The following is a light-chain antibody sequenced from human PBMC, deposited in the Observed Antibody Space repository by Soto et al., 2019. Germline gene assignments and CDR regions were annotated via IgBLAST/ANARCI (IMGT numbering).Light chain of an antibody. J-gene: IGKJ1*01. Sequence: DIQMTQYPSTLSSSVGDRVTITCRASQSISQWVAWYQQKPGRAPELLIYDASKLKSGVPSRFSGSGSGTEFSLTITSLQPDDSAMYYCQQYNGYSWTFARRAKVDI. CDR1: QSISQW. V-gene: IGKV1-5*01. CDR2: DAS. CDR3: QQYNGYSWT.